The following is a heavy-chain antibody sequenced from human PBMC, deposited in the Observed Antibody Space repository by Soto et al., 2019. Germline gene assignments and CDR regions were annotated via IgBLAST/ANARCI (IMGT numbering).Heavy chain of an antibody. CDR2: INHSGST. Sequence: SETLSLTCAVYGGSFSGYYWSWIRRPPGKGLEWIGEINHSGSTNYNPSLKSRVTISVDTSKNQFSLKLSSVTAADTAVYYCARGGHYDFWSGYRNYYYYYYMDVWGKGTTVTVSS. CDR3: ARGGHYDFWSGYRNYYYYYYMDV. D-gene: IGHD3-3*01. V-gene: IGHV4-34*01. CDR1: GGSFSGYY. J-gene: IGHJ6*03.